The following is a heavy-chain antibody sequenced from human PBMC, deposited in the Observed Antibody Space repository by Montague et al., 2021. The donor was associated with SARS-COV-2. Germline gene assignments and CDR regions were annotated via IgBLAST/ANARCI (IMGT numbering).Heavy chain of an antibody. Sequence: SETLSLTCAVYGGSFHIFSWGWIRQSPRKGLEWIGEVDHSGYTKYNPSLKSRVTISVDTSKNQFSLNLTSVTAADTAVYYCVREGRSSAYAMDYWGQGTLVTVSS. V-gene: IGHV4-34*01. J-gene: IGHJ4*02. CDR1: GGSFHIFS. D-gene: IGHD3-22*01. CDR3: VREGRSSAYAMDY. CDR2: VDHSGYT.